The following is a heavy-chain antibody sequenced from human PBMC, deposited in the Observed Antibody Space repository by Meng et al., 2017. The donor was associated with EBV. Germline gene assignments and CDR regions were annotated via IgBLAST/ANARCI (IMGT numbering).Heavy chain of an antibody. Sequence: QVQLQESGPGLVKPSGXLSPTCSVSGGSVNNESYYWGWIRQPPGKGLEYIGYIYYTGSTNYNSSLKSRVTISLDKSKNQFSLKLTSLTAADTAIYYCARGDYTNYPRWFDPWGQGTLVNVSS. CDR3: ARGDYTNYPRWFDP. V-gene: IGHV4-61*01. CDR1: GGSVNNESYY. D-gene: IGHD4-11*01. J-gene: IGHJ5*02. CDR2: IYYTGST.